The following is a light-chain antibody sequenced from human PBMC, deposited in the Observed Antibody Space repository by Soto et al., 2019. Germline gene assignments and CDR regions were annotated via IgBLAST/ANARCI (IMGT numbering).Light chain of an antibody. CDR1: QGISSY. Sequence: HLSISASYVSVSVRNGVAITGRASQGISSYLAWYQQKPGKAPKLLIYAASTLQSGVPLRFSGSGSGTSFTLALWILQSENFAPYFCQVLRCLPIRFGYGRRLEI. V-gene: IGKV1-9*01. CDR2: AAS. CDR3: QVLRCLPIR. J-gene: IGKJ5*01.